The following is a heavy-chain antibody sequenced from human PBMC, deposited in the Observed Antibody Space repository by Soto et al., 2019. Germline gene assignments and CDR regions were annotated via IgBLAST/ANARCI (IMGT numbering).Heavy chain of an antibody. CDR1: GFTFSSYD. J-gene: IGHJ3*02. D-gene: IGHD4-17*01. V-gene: IGHV3-13*04. CDR3: ARALYGTDAFDI. Sequence: EVQLVESGGGLVQPGGSLRLSCAASGFTFSSYDMHWVRQATGKGLEWVSTIDTAGDTYYPDSVKGRFTISRKNAKNSLYLQMNSLRAGDTAVYYCARALYGTDAFDIWGQGTMVTVSS. CDR2: IDTAGDT.